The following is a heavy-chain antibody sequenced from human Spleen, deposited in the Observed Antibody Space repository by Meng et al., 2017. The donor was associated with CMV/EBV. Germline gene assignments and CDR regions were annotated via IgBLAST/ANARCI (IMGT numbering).Heavy chain of an antibody. CDR1: GFTFSSYA. Sequence: GESLKISCAVSGFTFSSYAMNWVRQAPGKGLEWVAVISYDGSNKYYADSVKGRFTISRDNSKNTLYLQMNSLRAEDTAVYYCARDSGSGYFYYYYSGMDVWGQGTTVTVSS. J-gene: IGHJ6*02. CDR3: ARDSGSGYFYYYYSGMDV. CDR2: ISYDGSNK. V-gene: IGHV3-30*04. D-gene: IGHD3-3*01.